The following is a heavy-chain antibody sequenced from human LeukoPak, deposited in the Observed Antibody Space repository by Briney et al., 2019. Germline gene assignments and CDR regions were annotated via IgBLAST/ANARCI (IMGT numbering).Heavy chain of an antibody. CDR3: ARAGYRSGGSCPVGYFDY. D-gene: IGHD2-15*01. J-gene: IGHJ4*02. Sequence: GGSLRLSCAASGFTFDDYGMSWVRQAPGKGLEWVSGINWNGGSTGYADSVKGRFTISRDNAKNSLYLQMNSLRAEDTALYYCARAGYRSGGSCPVGYFDYWGQGTLVTVSS. CDR1: GFTFDDYG. CDR2: INWNGGST. V-gene: IGHV3-20*04.